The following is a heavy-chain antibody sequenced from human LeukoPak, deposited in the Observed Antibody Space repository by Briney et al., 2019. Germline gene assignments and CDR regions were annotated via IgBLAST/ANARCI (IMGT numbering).Heavy chain of an antibody. D-gene: IGHD3-3*01. CDR2: IRSKAYGGTT. CDR3: TRGARFLEWAYFDY. V-gene: IGHV3-49*04. Sequence: GGSLRLSCTASGFTFGDYAMSWVRQAPGEGLEWVGFIRSKAYGGTTEYAASVKGRFTISRDDSKSIAYLQMNSLKTEDTAVYYCTRGARFLEWAYFDYWGQGTLVTVSS. J-gene: IGHJ4*02. CDR1: GFTFGDYA.